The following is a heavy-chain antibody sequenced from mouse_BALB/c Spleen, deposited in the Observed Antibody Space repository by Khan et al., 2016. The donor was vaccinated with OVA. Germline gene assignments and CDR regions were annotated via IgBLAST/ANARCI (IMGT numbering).Heavy chain of an antibody. J-gene: IGHJ2*01. CDR2: IYPGGGYT. CDR3: AGRGAARATWDYFDY. Sequence: VQLQQSGGELVRPGTSVKMSCKAAGYTFTNYWIGWVKQRPGHGLEWIGDIYPGGGYTNYNEKFKGKATLTADTSSSTAYLPLSSLTSEDSAIYYCAGRGAARATWDYFDYWGQGTTLTVSS. V-gene: IGHV1-63*02. D-gene: IGHD3-1*01. CDR1: GYTFTNYW.